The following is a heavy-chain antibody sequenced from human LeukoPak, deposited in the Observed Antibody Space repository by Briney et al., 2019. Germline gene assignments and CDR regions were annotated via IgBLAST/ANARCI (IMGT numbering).Heavy chain of an antibody. CDR3: ARMPPSGGYDWYWFDP. CDR1: GDSVSSNSAA. J-gene: IGHJ5*02. Sequence: SQTLSLTCAISGDSVSSNSAAWNWIRQSPSRGLELLGRTYYRSKWYNDYAVSVKSRITINPDTSKNQFSLQLNSVTPEDTAVYYCARMPPSGGYDWYWFDPWGQGTLVTVSS. D-gene: IGHD5-12*01. V-gene: IGHV6-1*01. CDR2: TYYRSKWYN.